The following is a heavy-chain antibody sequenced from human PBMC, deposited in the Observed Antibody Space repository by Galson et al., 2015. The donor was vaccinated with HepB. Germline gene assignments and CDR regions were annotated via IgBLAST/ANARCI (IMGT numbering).Heavy chain of an antibody. J-gene: IGHJ4*02. CDR1: GFTFTSYW. CDR3: ARAIGSGSSY. Sequence: SLRLSCAASGFTFTSYWMHWVRQAPGKGLGWVANIKQDGSEKFYVDSVKGRFTISRDNAKNSLYLQMNSLRAEDTAVYYCARAIGSGSSYWGQGTLVTVSS. V-gene: IGHV3-7*03. CDR2: IKQDGSEK. D-gene: IGHD3-10*01.